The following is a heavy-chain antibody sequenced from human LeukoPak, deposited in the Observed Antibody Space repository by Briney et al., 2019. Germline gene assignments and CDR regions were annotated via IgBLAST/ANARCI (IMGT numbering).Heavy chain of an antibody. CDR2: ISPSGDIT. CDR3: ARDVRTTVITSKTYYYYYMDV. CDR1: GFTFSSYS. V-gene: IGHV3-21*01. D-gene: IGHD4-17*01. J-gene: IGHJ6*03. Sequence: GGSLRLSCAASGFTFSSYSMNWVRQAPGKGLEWVSGISPSGDITYYADSVKGRFSISRDNSKNTLYLQMNSLRAEDTAVYYCARDVRTTVITSKTYYYYYMDVWGKGTTVTVSS.